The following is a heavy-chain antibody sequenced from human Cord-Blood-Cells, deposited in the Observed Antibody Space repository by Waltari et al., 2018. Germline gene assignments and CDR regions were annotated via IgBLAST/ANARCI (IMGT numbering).Heavy chain of an antibody. J-gene: IGHJ6*02. CDR3: AREFAARYYYYYGMDV. D-gene: IGHD6-6*01. V-gene: IGHV4-34*01. Sequence: QVQLQQWGAGLLKPSETLSLTCAVYGGSFSGYYWSWIRQPPGKGLEWIGEINHSGSTNYNPSLKSRVTISVDTSKNQFSLKLSSVTAADTAVYYCAREFAARYYYYYGMDVWGQGTTVTVSS. CDR2: INHSGST. CDR1: GGSFSGYY.